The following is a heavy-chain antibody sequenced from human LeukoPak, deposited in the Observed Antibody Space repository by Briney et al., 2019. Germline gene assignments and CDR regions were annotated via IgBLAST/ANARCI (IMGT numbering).Heavy chain of an antibody. CDR1: SSFISSYY. J-gene: IGHJ5*02. CDR3: AREYSSSWDLDNWFDP. CDR2: IYYTGST. V-gene: IGHV4-59*01. D-gene: IGHD6-13*01. Sequence: SETLSLTCSVSSSFISSYYWTWIRQSPGKGLEWIGYIYYTGSTSYNPSLQSRVTISVDTSKNQFSLGLNSVTAADTAVYYCAREYSSSWDLDNWFDPWGQGTLVTVSS.